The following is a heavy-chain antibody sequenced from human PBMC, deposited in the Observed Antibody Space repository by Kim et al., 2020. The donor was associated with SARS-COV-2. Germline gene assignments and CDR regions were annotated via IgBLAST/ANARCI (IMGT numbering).Heavy chain of an antibody. Sequence: SETLSLTCTVSGGSVSSGSYYWSWIRQPPGKGLECIGYIYYSGSTNYNPSLKSRVTISVDTSKNQFSLKLSSVTAADTAVYYCARDRVLLWFGGIDYWGQGTLVTGSS. CDR3: ARDRVLLWFGGIDY. D-gene: IGHD3-10*01. J-gene: IGHJ4*02. CDR1: GGSVSSGSYY. CDR2: IYYSGST. V-gene: IGHV4-61*01.